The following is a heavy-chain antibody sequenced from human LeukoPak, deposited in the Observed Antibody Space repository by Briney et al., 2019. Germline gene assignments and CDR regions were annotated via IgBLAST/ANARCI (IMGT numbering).Heavy chain of an antibody. J-gene: IGHJ4*02. Sequence: SETLSLTCTVSGGSISSSSYYWGWIRQPPGKGLEWIGSIYYSGSTYYNPSLKSRVTISVDTSKNQFSLKLSSATAADTAVYYCARDDTGSVDYWGQGTLVTVSS. D-gene: IGHD1-1*01. V-gene: IGHV4-39*07. CDR3: ARDDTGSVDY. CDR2: IYYSGST. CDR1: GGSISSSSYY.